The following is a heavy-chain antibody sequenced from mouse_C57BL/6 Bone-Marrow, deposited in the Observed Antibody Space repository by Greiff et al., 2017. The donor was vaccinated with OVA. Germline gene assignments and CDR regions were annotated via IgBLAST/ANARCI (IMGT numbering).Heavy chain of an antibody. V-gene: IGHV1-50*01. D-gene: IGHD1-1*01. CDR3: AIDYYGSRAFAY. CDR2: IDPSDSYT. J-gene: IGHJ3*01. Sequence: QVQLQQPGAELVKPGASVKLSCKASGYTFTSYWMQWVKQRPGQGLEWIGEIDPSDSYTNYNQKFKGKATLTVDKSSSTAYMQLSSLTSEDSAVYYCAIDYYGSRAFAYWGQGTLVTVSA. CDR1: GYTFTSYW.